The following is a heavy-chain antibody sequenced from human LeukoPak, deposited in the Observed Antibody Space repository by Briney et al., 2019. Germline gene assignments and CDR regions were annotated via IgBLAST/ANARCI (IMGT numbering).Heavy chain of an antibody. CDR2: INEDGSTI. CDR1: GSTFNSYW. CDR3: ARWSYVSGTWFLDS. V-gene: IGHV3-7*05. Sequence: PGESLRLSCEASGSTFNSYWMSWVRQAPGKGLEWVADINEDGSTIYYVNSVKGRFTISRDNAKNSLSLQLNTLRAEDRAVYYCARWSYVSGTWFLDSWGQGALVTVSS. D-gene: IGHD3-10*01. J-gene: IGHJ4*02.